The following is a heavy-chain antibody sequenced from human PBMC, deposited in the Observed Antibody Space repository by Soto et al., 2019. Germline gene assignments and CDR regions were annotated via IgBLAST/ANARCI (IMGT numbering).Heavy chain of an antibody. CDR2: IWNDGSNS. J-gene: IGHJ6*02. CDR3: AIRQIPPPTRGAANARGGMDV. Sequence: QVQLVESGGGVVQPGRSLRLSCAASGFTFNNYGMHWVRQAPGKGLAWLAVIWNDGSNSSYANSVKGRFTISRDNSKNTLYLQMSSLRAEDTAVYYCAIRQIPPPTRGAANARGGMDVWGQGTTVTVSS. D-gene: IGHD6-13*01. CDR1: GFTFNNYG. V-gene: IGHV3-33*01.